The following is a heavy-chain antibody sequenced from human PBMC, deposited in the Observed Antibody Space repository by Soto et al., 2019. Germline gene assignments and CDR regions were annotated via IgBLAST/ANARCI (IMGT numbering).Heavy chain of an antibody. V-gene: IGHV3-48*01. J-gene: IGHJ4*02. CDR2: ICGSSSNI. Sequence: GGSRRLSCGGSGCTFSRDSMNWVRQLPGKGLEWVSYICGSSSNIYYADSVKGRFTISRDNAMNSLYLQMNSLRAEDTAVYYCARDIVAGSGWYTYDYWGQGT. D-gene: IGHD6-19*01. CDR1: GCTFSRDS. CDR3: ARDIVAGSGWYTYDY.